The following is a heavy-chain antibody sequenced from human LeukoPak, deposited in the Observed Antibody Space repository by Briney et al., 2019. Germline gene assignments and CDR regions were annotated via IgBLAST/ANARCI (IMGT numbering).Heavy chain of an antibody. CDR1: GDSISSGDYY. D-gene: IGHD1-26*01. Sequence: PSETLSLTCTVSGDSISSGDYYWSWIRQPAGKGLEWIGRISSSGSTNYNPSLKSRVTISVDTSKNQFSLKLSSVTAADTAVYYCAGGGGAGSLFDYWGQGTLVTVSS. J-gene: IGHJ4*02. CDR2: ISSSGST. V-gene: IGHV4-61*02. CDR3: AGGGGAGSLFDY.